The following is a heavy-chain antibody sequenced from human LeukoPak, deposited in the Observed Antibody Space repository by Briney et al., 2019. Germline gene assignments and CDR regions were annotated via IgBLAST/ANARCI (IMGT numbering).Heavy chain of an antibody. J-gene: IGHJ5*02. CDR3: ARRSLANSSGPTGVFDP. Sequence: PSETLSLTCTVSGVSISSSSYYWGWIRQPPGKGLEWIGSIYYSGSTYYNPSLKSRVTISVDTSKNQFSLKLSSVTAADTAVYYCARRSLANSSGPTGVFDPWGQGTLVTVSS. D-gene: IGHD3-22*01. CDR2: IYYSGST. CDR1: GVSISSSSYY. V-gene: IGHV4-39*01.